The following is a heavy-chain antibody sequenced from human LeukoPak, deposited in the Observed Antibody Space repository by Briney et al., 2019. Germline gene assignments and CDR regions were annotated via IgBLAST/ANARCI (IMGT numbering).Heavy chain of an antibody. D-gene: IGHD3-9*01. CDR1: GYTFTSYG. Sequence: ASVKVSCKASGYTFTSYGISWVRQAPGQGLEWMGWISAYNGNTNYAQKLQGRVTMTTDTSTRTAYMELRSLRSDDTAVYYCARDAPLVTTYYYYGMDVWGQGTTVTVSS. CDR3: ARDAPLVTTYYYYGMDV. J-gene: IGHJ6*02. CDR2: ISAYNGNT. V-gene: IGHV1-18*01.